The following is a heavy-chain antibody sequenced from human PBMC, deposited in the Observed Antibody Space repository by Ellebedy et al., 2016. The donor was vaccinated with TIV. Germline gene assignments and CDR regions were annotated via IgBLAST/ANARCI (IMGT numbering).Heavy chain of an antibody. CDR3: ARDPAGRTWGAFDL. D-gene: IGHD1-26*01. Sequence: PGGSLRLSCAASGFTFSSYGMHWVRQAPGKGLEWVAVISDDGSNKYYADSVKGRFTISRDDSKNTLYLQMDSLRAEDTAVYYCARDPAGRTWGAFDLWGQGTMATVSS. J-gene: IGHJ3*01. CDR2: ISDDGSNK. V-gene: IGHV3-30*03. CDR1: GFTFSSYG.